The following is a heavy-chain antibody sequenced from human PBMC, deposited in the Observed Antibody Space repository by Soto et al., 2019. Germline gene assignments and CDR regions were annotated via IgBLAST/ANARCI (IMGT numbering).Heavy chain of an antibody. CDR1: GGSFSGYY. J-gene: IGHJ4*02. Sequence: PSETLSLTCAVYGGSFSGYYWSWIRQPPGKGLEWIGEINHSGSTNYNPSLKSRVTISVDTSKNQFSLKLSSVTAADTAVYYCARGKTLYYDILTGYYDYFDYWGQGTLVTVSS. CDR3: ARGKTLYYDILTGYYDYFDY. D-gene: IGHD3-9*01. V-gene: IGHV4-34*01. CDR2: INHSGST.